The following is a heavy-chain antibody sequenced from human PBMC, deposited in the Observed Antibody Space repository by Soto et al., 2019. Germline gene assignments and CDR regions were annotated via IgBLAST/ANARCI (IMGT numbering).Heavy chain of an antibody. CDR1: VGYMSNFY. D-gene: IGHD3-22*01. CDR3: ARRRVETGYFDRSGYDQY. J-gene: IGHJ4*02. V-gene: IGHV4-59*01. Sequence: QVQLKESGPGLVQPSETLSLNCPVSVGYMSNFYLSWFRQSPGEGREWIGYVHYSGSTTYKPSLKSRVANSVDPYTNRFYLSVKSVTAADAAKYYYARRRVETGYFDRSGYDQYWGQGPLVTGSA. CDR2: VHYSGST.